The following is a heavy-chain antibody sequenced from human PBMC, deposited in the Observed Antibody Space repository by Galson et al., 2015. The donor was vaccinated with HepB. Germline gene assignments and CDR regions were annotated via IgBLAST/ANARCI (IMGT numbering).Heavy chain of an antibody. D-gene: IGHD1-26*01. V-gene: IGHV4-38-2*02. Sequence: ETLSLTCTVSGYSISSGYYWGWIRQPPGKGLEWIGSIYHSGSTYYNPSLKSRVTISVDTSKNQFSLKLSSVTAADTAVYYCARDEGSQVGALDAFDIWGQGTMVTVSS. CDR3: ARDEGSQVGALDAFDI. J-gene: IGHJ3*02. CDR2: IYHSGST. CDR1: GYSISSGYY.